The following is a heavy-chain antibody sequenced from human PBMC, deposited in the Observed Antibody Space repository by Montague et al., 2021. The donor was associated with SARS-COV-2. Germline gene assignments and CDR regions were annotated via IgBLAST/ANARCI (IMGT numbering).Heavy chain of an antibody. V-gene: IGHV3-7*01. J-gene: IGHJ6*03. CDR2: IKQDGSDK. CDR3: ARDLYYYMDV. Sequence: SLRLSCAASGFTFSTYLMSWVRQAPGKGLERVANIKQDGSDKFYVDSVKGRFTLSTDNAKNSVYLQMDGLRPEDTAVYYCARDLYYYMDVWGKGTTVTVSS. CDR1: GFTFSTYL.